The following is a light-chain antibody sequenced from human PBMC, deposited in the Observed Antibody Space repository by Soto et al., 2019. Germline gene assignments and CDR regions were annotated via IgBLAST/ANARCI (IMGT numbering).Light chain of an antibody. CDR3: QWRSDWPPRLT. Sequence: EVVLTQSPATLSLSPGERATLSCRASESIGNYLAWYQQKLGQAPKLLIYDASHRAIGIPGRFTGDGSGTDFTLTNSGLDPEAFADYYCQWRSDWPPRLTFGGGTKVEIK. J-gene: IGKJ4*01. CDR1: ESIGNY. CDR2: DAS. V-gene: IGKV3-11*01.